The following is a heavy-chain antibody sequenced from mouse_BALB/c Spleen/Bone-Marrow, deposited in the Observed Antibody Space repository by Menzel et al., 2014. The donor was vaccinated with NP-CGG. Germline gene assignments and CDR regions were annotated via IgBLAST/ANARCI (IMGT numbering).Heavy chain of an antibody. Sequence: QVHVKQSGPGLVAPSQSLSITCTVSGFSLTSYGVHWDRQPPGKGLEWLGVIWAGGSTNYNSALMSRLSISKDNSKSQVFLKMNSLQTDDTAMYYCARVIRYESYFDYWGQGTTLTASS. CDR1: GFSLTSYG. CDR3: ARVIRYESYFDY. D-gene: IGHD2-14*01. V-gene: IGHV2-9*02. CDR2: IWAGGST. J-gene: IGHJ2*01.